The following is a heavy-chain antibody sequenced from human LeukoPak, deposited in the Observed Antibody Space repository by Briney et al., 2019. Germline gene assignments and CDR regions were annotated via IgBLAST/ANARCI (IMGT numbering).Heavy chain of an antibody. CDR2: ISSDSSSI. CDR1: GFGFSFYS. V-gene: IGHV3-48*02. D-gene: IGHD6-19*01. Sequence: GGSLRLSCVASGFGFSFYSMNWVRQAPGKGLEWLSYISSDSSSIYDSDSVKGRFTISRDNVKNSLYLQMNSLRDEDTAVYYCARDTSGWYNDAFDLWGQGTRVIVSS. J-gene: IGHJ3*01. CDR3: ARDTSGWYNDAFDL.